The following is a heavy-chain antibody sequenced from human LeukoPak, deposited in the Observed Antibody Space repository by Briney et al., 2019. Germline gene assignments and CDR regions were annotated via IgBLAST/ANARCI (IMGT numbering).Heavy chain of an antibody. Sequence: GASVKVSCEASGYTFTSYGISWVRQAPGQGLEWMGWISAYNGNTNYAQKLQGRVTMTTDTSTSTAYMELRSLRSDDTAVYYCAREVEVVPAAIHSSSWYSPPDYWGQGTLVTVSS. CDR2: ISAYNGNT. V-gene: IGHV1-18*01. D-gene: IGHD2-2*01. J-gene: IGHJ4*02. CDR3: AREVEVVPAAIHSSSWYSPPDY. CDR1: GYTFTSYG.